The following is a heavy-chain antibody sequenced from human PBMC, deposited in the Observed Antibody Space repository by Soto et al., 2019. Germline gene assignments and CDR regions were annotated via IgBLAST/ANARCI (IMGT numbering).Heavy chain of an antibody. J-gene: IGHJ4*02. CDR3: ASHRDFWSGYYAY. CDR1: GYSFTSYG. Sequence: ASVKVSCKASGYSFTSYGISWVRQAPGQGLEWMGWISSHNGKTNYAQRLEGRVTMTTDKYTTTAYMELRSLRSDDTAVYYCASHRDFWSGYYAYWGQGTLVTVSS. V-gene: IGHV1-18*01. CDR2: ISSHNGKT. D-gene: IGHD3-3*01.